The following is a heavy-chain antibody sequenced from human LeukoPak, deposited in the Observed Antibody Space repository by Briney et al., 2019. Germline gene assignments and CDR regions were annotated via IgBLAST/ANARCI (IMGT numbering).Heavy chain of an antibody. Sequence: GGSLRLSCAASGFTFSDYYMSWIRQAPGKGLEWVSYISSSGSTIYYADSVKGRFTISRDNAKNSLYLQMNSLRAEDTAVYYCARDQEYSSSWEDFDYWGQGTLVTVSS. CDR3: ARDQEYSSSWEDFDY. CDR1: GFTFSDYY. D-gene: IGHD6-13*01. V-gene: IGHV3-11*01. CDR2: ISSSGSTI. J-gene: IGHJ4*02.